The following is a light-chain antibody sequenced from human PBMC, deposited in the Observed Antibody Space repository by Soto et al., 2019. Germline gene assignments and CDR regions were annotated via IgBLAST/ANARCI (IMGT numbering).Light chain of an antibody. J-gene: IGLJ2*01. V-gene: IGLV2-14*01. Sequence: QSVLTQPASVSGSPGQSITISCTGTSSDVGGFNFVSWYQQHPGEAPKLMIYEVRNRPLGVSNRFSGSKSENTASLTISGLQAEDEADYYCSSYSRTDTLLFGGGTKVTVL. CDR1: SSDVGGFNF. CDR2: EVR. CDR3: SSYSRTDTLL.